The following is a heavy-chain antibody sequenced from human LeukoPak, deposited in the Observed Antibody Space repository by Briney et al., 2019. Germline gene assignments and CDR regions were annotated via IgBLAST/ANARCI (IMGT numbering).Heavy chain of an antibody. CDR1: GYTFTSYG. D-gene: IGHD3-10*01. V-gene: IGHV1-18*01. CDR2: ISAYNGNT. J-gene: IGHJ6*03. Sequence: GASVKVSCKASGYTFTSYGISWVRQAPGQGLEWMGWISAYNGNTNYAQKLQGRVTMTTDTSTSTAYMELRSLRSDDTAVYYCARDSEYYYGSVGYYYYYMDVWGKGTTVTVSS. CDR3: ARDSEYYYGSVGYYYYYMDV.